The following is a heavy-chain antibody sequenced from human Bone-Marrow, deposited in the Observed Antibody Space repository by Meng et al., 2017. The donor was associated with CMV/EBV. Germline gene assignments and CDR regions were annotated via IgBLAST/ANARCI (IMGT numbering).Heavy chain of an antibody. Sequence: SGFTFSSYAITWGRQAPGKGLEWVSVIHSGGTSTYYADSVKGRFTISRDNSKNTLYLQMDSLRAEDTAVYYCAKGQVKQWLDWYFDLWGRGTLVTVSS. J-gene: IGHJ2*01. V-gene: IGHV3-23*03. CDR1: GFTFSSYA. CDR2: IHSGGTST. CDR3: AKGQVKQWLDWYFDL. D-gene: IGHD6-19*01.